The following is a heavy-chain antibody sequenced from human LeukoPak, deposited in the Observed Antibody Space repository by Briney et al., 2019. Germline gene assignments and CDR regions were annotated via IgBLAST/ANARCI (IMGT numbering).Heavy chain of an antibody. CDR2: ISYDGSNK. V-gene: IGHV3-30*03. D-gene: IGHD6-19*01. CDR1: GFTFRTYG. CDR3: ARAVAVDLYYFDY. J-gene: IGHJ4*02. Sequence: GRSLRLSCAASGFTFRTYGMHWVRQAPGKGLDWVAVISYDGSNKYYADSVKGRFTISRDNSKNTLYLQMNSLRAEDTAVYYCARAVAVDLYYFDYWGQGTLVTVSS.